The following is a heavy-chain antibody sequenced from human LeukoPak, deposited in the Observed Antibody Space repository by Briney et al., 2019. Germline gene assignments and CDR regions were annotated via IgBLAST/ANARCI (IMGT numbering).Heavy chain of an antibody. J-gene: IGHJ4*02. CDR2: ISDSGST. CDR3: AKVVSAVARSFDY. CDR1: GGSISSYY. V-gene: IGHV4-59*08. D-gene: IGHD6-19*01. Sequence: PSETLSLTCTVSGGSISSYYWSWIRQPPGKGLEWIGYISDSGSTNYNPSLQSRVTISVDTSKNQFSLKLSSVTAADTAVYYCAKVVSAVARSFDYWGQGTLVTVSS.